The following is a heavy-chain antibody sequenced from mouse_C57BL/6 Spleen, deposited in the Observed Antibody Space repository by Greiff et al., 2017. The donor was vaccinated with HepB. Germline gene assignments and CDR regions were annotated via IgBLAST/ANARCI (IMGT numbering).Heavy chain of an antibody. V-gene: IGHV1-80*01. CDR1: GYAFSSYW. J-gene: IGHJ2*01. CDR2: IYPGDGDT. CDR3: ARELRYYFDY. Sequence: LQESGAELVKPGASVKISCKASGYAFSSYWMNWVKQRPGKGLEWIGQIYPGDGDTNYNGKFKGKATLTADKSSSTAYMQLSSLTSEDSAVYFCARELRYYFDYWGQGTTLTVSS. D-gene: IGHD1-1*01.